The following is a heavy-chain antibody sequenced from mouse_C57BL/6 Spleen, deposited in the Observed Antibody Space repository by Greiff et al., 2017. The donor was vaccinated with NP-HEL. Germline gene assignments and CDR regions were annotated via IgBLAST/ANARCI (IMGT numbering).Heavy chain of an antibody. CDR1: GYTFTSYW. V-gene: IGHV1-61*01. CDR3: ARLPYYGSSYAFDY. D-gene: IGHD1-1*01. CDR2: IYPSDSET. J-gene: IGHJ2*01. Sequence: VQLQQPGAELVRPGSSVKLSCKASGYTFTSYWMDWVKQRPGQGLEWIGNIYPSDSETHYNQKFKDKATLTVDKSSSTAYMQLSSLTSEDSAVYYCARLPYYGSSYAFDYWGQGTTLTVSS.